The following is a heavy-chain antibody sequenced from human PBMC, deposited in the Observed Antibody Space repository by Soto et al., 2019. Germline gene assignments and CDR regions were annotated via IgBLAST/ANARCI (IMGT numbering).Heavy chain of an antibody. CDR2: IYPGDSDT. CDR3: ARDGLSSSSSFDY. CDR1: GYSFTDYW. D-gene: IGHD6-6*01. Sequence: PGESLNISCKASGYSFTDYWIGWVRQMPGKGLEWMGIIYPGDSDTKYSPSFQGQVTMSADKSISTAYLQWNSLKASDTAMYYCARDGLSSSSSFDYWGQGTLVTVSS. J-gene: IGHJ4*02. V-gene: IGHV5-51*01.